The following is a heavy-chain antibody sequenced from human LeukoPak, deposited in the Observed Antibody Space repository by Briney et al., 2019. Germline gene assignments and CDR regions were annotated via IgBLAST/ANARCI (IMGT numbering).Heavy chain of an antibody. J-gene: IGHJ4*02. CDR2: ISASAAMT. Sequence: GGSLRLSCEASGFTFNNYVMTWVRQAPGKGLEWVSSISASAAMTYYADSVKGRFTVSRDNSNNRLYLQISGLTAAATDVYYRAKDRSIATYYTFDHWGQGTMVTVSS. V-gene: IGHV3-23*01. CDR1: GFTFNNYV. D-gene: IGHD1-26*01. CDR3: AKDRSIATYYTFDH.